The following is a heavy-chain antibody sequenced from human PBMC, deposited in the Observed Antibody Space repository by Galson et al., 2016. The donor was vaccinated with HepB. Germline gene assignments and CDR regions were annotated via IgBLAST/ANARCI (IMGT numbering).Heavy chain of an antibody. CDR2: IYYSGST. V-gene: IGHV4-31*03. CDR1: GDSISSGVYS. Sequence: TLSLTCTVSGDSISSGVYSWSWIRQHHGKGLEWIGYIYYSGSTYYNPSLKSRVTISVDTSKNQFSLNLSSVTASDKAVYYCARPVRHGFGRGDWGQGTLVTVSS. J-gene: IGHJ4*02. D-gene: IGHD1-26*01. CDR3: ARPVRHGFGRGD.